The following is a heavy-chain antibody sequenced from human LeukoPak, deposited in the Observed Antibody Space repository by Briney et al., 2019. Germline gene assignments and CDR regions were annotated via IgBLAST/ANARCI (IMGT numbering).Heavy chain of an antibody. CDR3: ASLGSSGTFLPSFYYYMDV. CDR1: GASVSSGSYY. CDR2: IYHSGST. D-gene: IGHD1-26*01. V-gene: IGHV4-30-2*01. J-gene: IGHJ6*03. Sequence: PLETLSLTCTVSGASVSSGSYYWSWIRQPPGRGLEWIGCIYHSGSTYYKPSLKSRVTISVDRSKNRFSLNLTSVTAADTAVYYCASLGSSGTFLPSFYYYMDVWGKGTTVTVSS.